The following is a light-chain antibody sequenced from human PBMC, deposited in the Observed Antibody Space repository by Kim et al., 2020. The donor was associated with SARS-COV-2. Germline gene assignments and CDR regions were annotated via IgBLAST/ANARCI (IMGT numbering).Light chain of an antibody. CDR1: SLRSYY. J-gene: IGLJ2*01. V-gene: IGLV3-19*01. CDR2: GKN. CDR3: NSRDSNANVV. Sequence: SSELTQDPAVSVALGQTVRLTCQGDSLRSYYATWYQQKPGQAPIVVIYGKNNRPSGIPDRFSGSSSGNTASLTITGTQAGDEADYYCNSRDSNANVVFGG.